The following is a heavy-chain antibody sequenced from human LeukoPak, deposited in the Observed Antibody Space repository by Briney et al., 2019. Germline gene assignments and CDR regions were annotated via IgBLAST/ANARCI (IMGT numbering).Heavy chain of an antibody. V-gene: IGHV3-23*01. CDR1: GFTFSSYA. CDR3: AKGGTRWLQFGPFDY. J-gene: IGHJ4*02. Sequence: PGGSLRLSCAASGFTFSSYAMSWVRQAPGKGLEWVSAISGSGGSTYYADSVEGRSTISRDNSKNTLYLQMNSLRAEDTAVYYCAKGGTRWLQFGPFDYWGQGTLVTVSS. CDR2: ISGSGGST. D-gene: IGHD5-24*01.